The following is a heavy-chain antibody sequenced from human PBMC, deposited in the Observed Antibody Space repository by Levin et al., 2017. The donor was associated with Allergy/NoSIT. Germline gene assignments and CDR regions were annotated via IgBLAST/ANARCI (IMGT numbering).Heavy chain of an antibody. CDR1: GGSITSYY. Sequence: ASETLSLTCTVSGGSITSYYCSWIRQTPGKGLEWLGYVYFTGSTYYNPSLKSRVTMSVDKSKNQFSLKLSSVTAADTAVYYCARGALNYYYYGMDVWGQGTAVTVSS. J-gene: IGHJ6*02. V-gene: IGHV4-59*01. CDR3: ARGALNYYYYGMDV. CDR2: VYFTGST. D-gene: IGHD1-26*01.